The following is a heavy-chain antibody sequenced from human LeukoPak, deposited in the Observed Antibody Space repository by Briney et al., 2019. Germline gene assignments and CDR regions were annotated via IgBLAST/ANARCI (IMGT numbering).Heavy chain of an antibody. J-gene: IGHJ4*02. Sequence: SVKVSCKAPGGTFSSYAISWVRQAPGQGLEWMGGIIPIFGTANYAQKFQGRVTITADESTSTAYMELSSLRSEDTAVYYCARDSGIAAAGLDYWGQGTLVTVSS. CDR1: GGTFSSYA. CDR2: IIPIFGTA. D-gene: IGHD6-13*01. CDR3: ARDSGIAAAGLDY. V-gene: IGHV1-69*13.